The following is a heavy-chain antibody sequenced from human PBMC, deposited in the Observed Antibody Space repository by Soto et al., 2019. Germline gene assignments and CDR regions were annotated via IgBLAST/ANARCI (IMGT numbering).Heavy chain of an antibody. J-gene: IGHJ5*02. D-gene: IGHD5-12*01. CDR1: GGSSSRRRCH. CDR2: IKYSGTT. V-gene: IGHV4-39*01. CDR3: ARAGVATIYPGNNWFDP. Sequence: PSETLSLTCTVSGGSSSRRRCHWGWFRQPPGKGLEWIASIKYSGTTFYNPSLKSRVTLSVDTSKNQFALNLSSVTAADTAMYYCARAGVATIYPGNNWFDPWGQGTLVTVS.